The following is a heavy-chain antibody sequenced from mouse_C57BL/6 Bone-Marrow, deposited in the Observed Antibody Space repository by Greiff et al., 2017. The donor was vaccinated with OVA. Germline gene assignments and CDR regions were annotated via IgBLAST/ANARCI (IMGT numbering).Heavy chain of an antibody. D-gene: IGHD1-1*01. CDR3: ARGGIYYYGSGAMDY. J-gene: IGHJ4*01. Sequence: EVQRVESGPGLVKPSQSLSLTCSVTGYSITSGYYWNWIRQFPGNKLEWMGYISYDGSNNYNPSLKNRISITRDTSKNQFFLKLNSVTTEDTATYYCARGGIYYYGSGAMDYWGQGTSVTVSS. V-gene: IGHV3-6*01. CDR1: GYSITSGYY. CDR2: ISYDGSN.